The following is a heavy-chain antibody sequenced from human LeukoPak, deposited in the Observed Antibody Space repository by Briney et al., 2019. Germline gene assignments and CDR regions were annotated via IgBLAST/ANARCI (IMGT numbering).Heavy chain of an antibody. J-gene: IGHJ4*02. CDR1: GGSIRSTNW. CDR3: AREGGPYRPLDY. Sequence: PSETLSLPCGVSGGSIRSTNWWTWVRQPPGKGLEWIGEVHLDGRTNYSPSLQSRLPMSVGFSENPISPKLTSVTAADTALYYCAREGGPYRPLDYTGQGTLVTVSS. V-gene: IGHV4-4*02. CDR2: VHLDGRT.